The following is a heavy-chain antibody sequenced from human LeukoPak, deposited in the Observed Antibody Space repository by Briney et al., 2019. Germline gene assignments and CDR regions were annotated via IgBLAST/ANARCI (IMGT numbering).Heavy chain of an antibody. CDR2: ISYSWST. D-gene: IGHD5-24*01. Sequence: SETLSLTCTVSGGSISRYYWIWIRQPPGKGLDWIGYISYSWSTNYNPSLKIRFTISLDTSKNQLSLKLTSVTTADTAVYSCPRDRRDGYSYWFDYWGQGTLVTVSS. CDR3: PRDRRDGYSYWFDY. V-gene: IGHV4-59*01. CDR1: GGSISRYY. J-gene: IGHJ4*02.